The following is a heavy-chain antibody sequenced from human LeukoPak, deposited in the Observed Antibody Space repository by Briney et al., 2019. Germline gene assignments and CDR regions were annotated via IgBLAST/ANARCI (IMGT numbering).Heavy chain of an antibody. CDR1: GFTFSSYA. J-gene: IGHJ3*02. CDR3: AKEKGASYTRPDAFDI. D-gene: IGHD3-16*02. V-gene: IGHV3-23*01. CDR2: ISGSGGST. Sequence: PGGSLRLSCAASGFTFSSYAMSWVRQAPGKGLEWVSAISGSGGSTYYADSVKGRFTISRDNSKNTLYLQMNSLRAEDTAVYYCAKEKGASYTRPDAFDIWGQGTMVTVS.